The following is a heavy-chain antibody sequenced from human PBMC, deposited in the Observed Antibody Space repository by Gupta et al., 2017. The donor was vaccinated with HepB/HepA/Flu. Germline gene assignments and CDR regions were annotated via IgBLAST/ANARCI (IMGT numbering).Heavy chain of an antibody. CDR3: AYRSPGTTSTTSFDY. CDR2: VYWNDDK. D-gene: IGHD1-1*01. CDR1: GFSLTTSGVA. Sequence: QITLKESGPTLVEPTETLRLACAFSGFSLTTSGVAVGWIRQPPGKALECLAVVYWNDDKDYSPSVSSRVTITKDTSKNQVFLSMVNMDPADTGTYVCAYRSPGTTSTTSFDYWGQGALVTVSS. V-gene: IGHV2-5*01. J-gene: IGHJ4*02.